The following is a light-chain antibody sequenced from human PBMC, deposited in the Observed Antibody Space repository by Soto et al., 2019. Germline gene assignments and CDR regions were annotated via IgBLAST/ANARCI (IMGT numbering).Light chain of an antibody. CDR3: QQYNDWPQT. J-gene: IGKJ1*01. CDR2: GAS. CDR1: QSVSSSH. V-gene: IGKV3-15*01. Sequence: EIVLTQSPGTLSLSPGERATLSCRASQSVSSSHLAWYQQKPGQAPRLLIYGASKRAIGLPARFSGSGSGTEFTLTISSLQSEDFAVYYCQQYNDWPQTLGQGTKV.